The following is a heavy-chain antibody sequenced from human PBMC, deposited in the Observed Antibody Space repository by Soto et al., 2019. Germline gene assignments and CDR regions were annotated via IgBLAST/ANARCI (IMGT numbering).Heavy chain of an antibody. V-gene: IGHV3-23*01. CDR2: ISGSGGST. Sequence: EVQLLESGGGLVQPGGSLRLSCAASGFTFSSYAMSWVRQAPGKGLEWVSAISGSGGSTYYADSVKGRFTISRDNSKNTLYLQMNSLRAEDTAVYYWAKTTSEGWLSSYCYYMDVWGKGTTVTVSS. CDR1: GFTFSSYA. J-gene: IGHJ6*03. D-gene: IGHD3-9*01. CDR3: AKTTSEGWLSSYCYYMDV.